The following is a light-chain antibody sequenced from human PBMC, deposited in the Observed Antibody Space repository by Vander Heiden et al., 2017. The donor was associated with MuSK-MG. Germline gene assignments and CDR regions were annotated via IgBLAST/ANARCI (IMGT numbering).Light chain of an antibody. J-gene: IGKJ2*01. CDR1: QSISSW. CDR3: QHYNRYPYT. Sequence: DIQLTPAPSTLSASVGDRVTITCRASQSISSWLAWYQQKPGKAPKLLIYKASTLESGVPSRFSGSGSGTEFSLTISSLQPDDFATYHCQHYNRYPYTFGQGTKVEI. V-gene: IGKV1-5*03. CDR2: KAS.